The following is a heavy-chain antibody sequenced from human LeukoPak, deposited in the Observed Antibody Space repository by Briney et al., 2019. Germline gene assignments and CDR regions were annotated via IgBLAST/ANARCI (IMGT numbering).Heavy chain of an antibody. J-gene: IGHJ5*02. Sequence: NPSETLSLTCTVSGGSISSYYWSWIRQPPGKGLGWLGYIYDSGSTNYNPSLKSRVTISVDTSKNQFSLKLSSVTAADTAVYYCARGPYDYNNHRFDPWGQGTLVTVSS. CDR2: IYDSGST. D-gene: IGHD4-11*01. V-gene: IGHV4-59*01. CDR3: ARGPYDYNNHRFDP. CDR1: GGSISSYY.